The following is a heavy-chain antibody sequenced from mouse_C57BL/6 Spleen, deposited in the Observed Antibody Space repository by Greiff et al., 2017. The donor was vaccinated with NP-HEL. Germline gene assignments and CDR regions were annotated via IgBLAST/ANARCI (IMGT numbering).Heavy chain of an antibody. CDR2: IDPETGGT. J-gene: IGHJ2*01. CDR1: GYTFTDYE. D-gene: IGHD6-1*01. Sequence: VQLQQSGAELVRPGASVTLSCKASGYTFTDYEMHWVKQTPVHGLEWIGAIDPETGGTAYNQKFKGKAILTADKSSSTAYMELRNLTSEDSAVYYCTRRGVSNLFDYWGQGTTLTVSS. CDR3: TRRGVSNLFDY. V-gene: IGHV1-15*01.